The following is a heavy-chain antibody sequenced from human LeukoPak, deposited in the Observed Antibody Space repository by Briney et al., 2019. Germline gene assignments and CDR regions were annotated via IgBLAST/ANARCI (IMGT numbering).Heavy chain of an antibody. CDR1: GGSISSSSYY. CDR3: ARSAAYGGWFDP. Sequence: PSETLSLTCTVSGGSISSSSYYWTWIRQSPGKGLEWIGYRYESGSTYYNPSLKSRVTISIDQSKNQFSLKLTSVTSADTAVYYCARSAAYGGWFDPWGQGTLVTVSS. CDR2: RYESGST. D-gene: IGHD2-2*01. J-gene: IGHJ5*02. V-gene: IGHV4-61*05.